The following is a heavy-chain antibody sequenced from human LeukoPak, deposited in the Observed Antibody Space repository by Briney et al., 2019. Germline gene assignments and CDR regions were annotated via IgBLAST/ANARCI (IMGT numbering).Heavy chain of an antibody. CDR3: ARGAIFGVVTNYFDS. V-gene: IGHV1-2*02. CDR1: GYTFTGYY. D-gene: IGHD3-3*01. CDR2: ISPNSGDT. Sequence: ASVKVSCKASGYTFTGYYLHWVRQAPGQGLEWMGWISPNSGDTSYAQKFQGRVTMTSDTSISSASMELSRLRSDDTAVYYCARGAIFGVVTNYFDSWGQGTLVTVFS. J-gene: IGHJ4*02.